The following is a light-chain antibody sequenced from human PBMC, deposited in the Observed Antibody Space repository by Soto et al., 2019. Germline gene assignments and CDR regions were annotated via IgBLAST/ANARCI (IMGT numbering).Light chain of an antibody. Sequence: EIVMTQSPATLSVSPXERATLSCRPSQSVSSSYLAWYQQKPGQAPRLLMYGASSRATGIPDRFSGSGAGTEFTLTINSLQSEDFAVYYCQQYNNWPRTFGQGTKVDIK. CDR2: GAS. CDR1: QSVSSSY. J-gene: IGKJ1*01. V-gene: IGKV3D-15*01. CDR3: QQYNNWPRT.